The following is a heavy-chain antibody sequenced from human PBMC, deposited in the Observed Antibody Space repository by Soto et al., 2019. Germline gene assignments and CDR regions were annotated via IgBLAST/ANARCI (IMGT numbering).Heavy chain of an antibody. J-gene: IGHJ5*02. Sequence: EVQLVESGGGLVQPGDSLKLSCAGLGFNFSGSALHWVRQPSGKGLEWVGRIRTRSKKFATSYATSVRGRFSLSRDDSKNTACLQMNSLRDDDTGVYVCTGRGGDSLQDRWGQGTLVTVSS. CDR1: GFNFSGSA. D-gene: IGHD4-17*01. CDR2: IRTRSKKFAT. CDR3: TGRGGDSLQDR. V-gene: IGHV3-73*01.